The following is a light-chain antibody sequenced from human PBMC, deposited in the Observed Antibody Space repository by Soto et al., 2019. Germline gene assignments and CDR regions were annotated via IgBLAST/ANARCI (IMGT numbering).Light chain of an antibody. CDR1: SSDVGGYNY. CDR2: EVT. V-gene: IGLV2-8*01. CDR3: SSFPGGGNPVL. Sequence: QSALTQPPSASGSIGQSVTISCTGSSSDVGGYNYVSWHQQHPGKAHKVMSNEVTKRPPGVPDRFSGSKSGNTGSLTVSGLQAEDEVDYYCSSFPGGGNPVLLGGGTKVTVL. J-gene: IGLJ2*01.